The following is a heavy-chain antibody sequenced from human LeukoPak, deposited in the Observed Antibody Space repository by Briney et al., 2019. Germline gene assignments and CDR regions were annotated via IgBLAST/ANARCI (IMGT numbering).Heavy chain of an antibody. V-gene: IGHV3-7*01. D-gene: IGHD6-13*01. CDR2: IKQEGSEK. J-gene: IGHJ4*02. CDR1: GFTFSSYW. CDR3: ARVAIAAAGTGDY. Sequence: TGGSLRLSCAASGFTFSSYWMSWVRQAPGKGLEWVANIKQEGSEKYYVDSVKGRFTISRDNAKNSLYLQMNSLRAEDTAVYYCARVAIAAAGTGDYWGQGTLVTVSS.